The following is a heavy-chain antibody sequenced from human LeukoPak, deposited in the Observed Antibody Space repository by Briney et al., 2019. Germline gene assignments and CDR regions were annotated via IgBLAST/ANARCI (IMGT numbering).Heavy chain of an antibody. V-gene: IGHV3-23*01. D-gene: IGHD3-10*01. CDR1: GFTFSSYA. J-gene: IGHJ4*02. Sequence: GGSLRLSCAAPGFTFSSYAMSWVRQAPGKGLEWVSAISGSGGSTYYADSVKGRFTISRDNSKNTLCLQMNSLRAEDTAVYYCAKDRAMVRGVTYFDYWGQGTLVTVSS. CDR3: AKDRAMVRGVTYFDY. CDR2: ISGSGGST.